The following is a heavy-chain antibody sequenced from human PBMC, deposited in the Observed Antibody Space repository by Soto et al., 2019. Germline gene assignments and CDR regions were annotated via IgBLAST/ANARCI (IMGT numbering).Heavy chain of an antibody. CDR1: GFTFSSYE. D-gene: IGHD3-16*01. V-gene: IGHV3-48*03. CDR3: ARARGQVQYYFDY. Sequence: EVQLVESGGGLVQPGGSLRLSCAASGFTFSSYEMNWVRQAPGKGLEWVSYISSSGSTIYYADSVKGRFTISRDNAKNSLYLQMNSLRAEDTAVYYCARARGQVQYYFDYWGQGTLVTVSS. CDR2: ISSSGSTI. J-gene: IGHJ4*02.